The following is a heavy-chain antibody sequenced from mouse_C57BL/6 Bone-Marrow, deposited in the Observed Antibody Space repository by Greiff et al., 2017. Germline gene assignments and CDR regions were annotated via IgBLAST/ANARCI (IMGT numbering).Heavy chain of an antibody. CDR1: GFTFSSYA. V-gene: IGHV5-4*03. D-gene: IGHD1-1*01. Sequence: EVMLVESGGGLVKPGGSLKLSCAASGFTFSSYAMSWVRQTPEKRLEWVATISDGDSYTYYPDNVKGRFTISRDNAKNNLYLQMGNLKSEDTAMYYCARVEDYGSSHWYFDVWGTGTTVTVSS. CDR3: ARVEDYGSSHWYFDV. J-gene: IGHJ1*03. CDR2: ISDGDSYT.